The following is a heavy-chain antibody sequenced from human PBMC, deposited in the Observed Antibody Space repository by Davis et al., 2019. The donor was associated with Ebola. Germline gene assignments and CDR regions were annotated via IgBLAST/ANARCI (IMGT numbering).Heavy chain of an antibody. CDR3: VRDFGYEDGAGFQHYFDS. Sequence: AASVKVSCKASVVTFSSYTISWVRQAPGQGLEWLGRSIPVLDMAAYAQRFQDRVRLNADKYTNTAYLELSSLRPEDTAVYYCVRDFGYEDGAGFQHYFDSWGRGTLVTVPP. CDR2: SIPVLDMA. D-gene: IGHD4/OR15-4a*01. V-gene: IGHV1-69*04. CDR1: VVTFSSYT. J-gene: IGHJ4*02.